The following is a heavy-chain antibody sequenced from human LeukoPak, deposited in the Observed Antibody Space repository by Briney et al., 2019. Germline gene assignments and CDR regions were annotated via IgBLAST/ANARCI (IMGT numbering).Heavy chain of an antibody. CDR1: GFSFSGHW. CDR2: ISPTGSTT. D-gene: IGHD6-6*01. Sequence: GGSLRLSCTASGFSFSGHWMHWARQLPGKGLVWVSRISPTGSTTSYADSVKGRFTVSRDNAKNTLYLQVSNLRAEDTAVYYCARGPNSNWSGLDFWGQGTLLTVSS. J-gene: IGHJ4*02. CDR3: ARGPNSNWSGLDF. V-gene: IGHV3-74*01.